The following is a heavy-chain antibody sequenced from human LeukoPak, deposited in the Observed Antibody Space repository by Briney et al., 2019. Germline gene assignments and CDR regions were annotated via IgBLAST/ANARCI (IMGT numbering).Heavy chain of an antibody. D-gene: IGHD3-10*02. J-gene: IGHJ6*04. V-gene: IGHV3-48*03. CDR3: AELGITMIGGV. Sequence: GGSLRLSCAASGFTFSSYEMNWVRQAPGKGLEWVSYISSSGSTIYYANSVKGRFTISRDNAKNSLYLQMNSLRTEDTAVYYCAELGITMIGGVWXXGTTVTISX. CDR1: GFTFSSYE. CDR2: ISSSGSTI.